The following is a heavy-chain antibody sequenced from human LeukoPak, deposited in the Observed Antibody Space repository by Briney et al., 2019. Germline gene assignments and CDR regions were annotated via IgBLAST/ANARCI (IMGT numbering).Heavy chain of an antibody. Sequence: GGSLRLSCAASRFTFSSYSMNWVRQAPGKGLEWVSSISSSSSYIYYADSVKGRFTISRDNAKNSLYLQMNSLRAEDTAVYYCARERGEWELLYDVWGQGTTVTVSS. CDR3: ARERGEWELLYDV. V-gene: IGHV3-21*01. CDR2: ISSSSSYI. J-gene: IGHJ6*02. D-gene: IGHD1-26*01. CDR1: RFTFSSYS.